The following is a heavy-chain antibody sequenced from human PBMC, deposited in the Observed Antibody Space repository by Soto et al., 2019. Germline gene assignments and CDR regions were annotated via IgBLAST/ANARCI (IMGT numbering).Heavy chain of an antibody. V-gene: IGHV4-31*03. CDR1: GGSIRSGGNY. Sequence: PSETLSLTCTVSGGSIRSGGNYWTWIRQHPGKGLEWIGHIYYSGSTYYNPSLKSRVFISMDTPKNQLSLELSSVTAADMVVYYCAREESNRYYYYYGMDVWGQGTTVTVSS. J-gene: IGHJ6*02. CDR3: AREESNRYYYYYGMDV. CDR2: IYYSGST.